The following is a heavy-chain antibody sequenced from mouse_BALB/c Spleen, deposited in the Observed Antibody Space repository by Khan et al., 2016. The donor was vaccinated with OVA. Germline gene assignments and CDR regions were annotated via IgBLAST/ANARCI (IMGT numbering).Heavy chain of an antibody. Sequence: LVQSGGSRKLSFAASGFTFSSYGMHWVRQAPERGLEWVAYISGDSNTIYYADTVKGRFTISRDNPRNTLFLQMTSLMSEDTAMYYCATSYFYGYYFDYWGPGTTLTVSS. CDR1: GFTFSSYG. D-gene: IGHD1-1*01. J-gene: IGHJ2*01. CDR2: ISGDSNTI. CDR3: ATSYFYGYYFDY. V-gene: IGHV5-17*02.